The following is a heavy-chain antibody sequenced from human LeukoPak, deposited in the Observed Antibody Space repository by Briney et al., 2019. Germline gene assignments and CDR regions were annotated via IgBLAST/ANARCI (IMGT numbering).Heavy chain of an antibody. D-gene: IGHD3/OR15-3a*01. CDR1: GFTFSSYW. J-gene: IGHJ4*02. V-gene: IGHV3-7*01. Sequence: GGSLRLSCAASGFTFSSYWMSWVRQAPGKGLEWVANIKQDGSEKYYVDSVKGRFTISRDNAKNSLYLQMNSLRAEDTAVYYCATSSGIFGPRTFDYWGQGTLVTVSS. CDR2: IKQDGSEK. CDR3: ATSSGIFGPRTFDY.